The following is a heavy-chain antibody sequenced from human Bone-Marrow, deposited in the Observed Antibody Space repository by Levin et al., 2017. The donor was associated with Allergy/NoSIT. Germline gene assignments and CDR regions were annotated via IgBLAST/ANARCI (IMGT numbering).Heavy chain of an antibody. J-gene: IGHJ5*02. V-gene: IGHV3-21*01. Sequence: PGGSLRLSCAPSGFTFSTYSMNWVRQAPGKGLDWVSSITSSSSYIYYADSVKGRFTISRDNAKNSLYLQMNSLRVEDTAVYYCARGLDYSGLPWGQGTLVTVSS. D-gene: IGHD5-12*01. CDR1: GFTFSTYS. CDR3: ARGLDYSGLP. CDR2: ITSSSSYI.